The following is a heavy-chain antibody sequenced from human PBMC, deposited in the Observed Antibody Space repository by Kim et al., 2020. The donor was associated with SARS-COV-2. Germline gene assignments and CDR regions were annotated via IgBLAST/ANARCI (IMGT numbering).Heavy chain of an antibody. Sequence: TANYAQKFQGRVTITADESTSTAYMELSSLRSEDTAVYYGARRFNDAFDIWGQGTMVTVSS. J-gene: IGHJ3*02. CDR3: ARRFNDAFDI. CDR2: TA. D-gene: IGHD3-3*01. V-gene: IGHV1-69*01.